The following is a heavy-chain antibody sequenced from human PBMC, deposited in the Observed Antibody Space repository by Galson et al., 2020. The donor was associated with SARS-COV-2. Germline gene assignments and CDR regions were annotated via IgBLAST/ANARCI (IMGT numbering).Heavy chain of an antibody. V-gene: IGHV4-59*01. J-gene: IGHJ5*02. CDR1: GGSTSSYY. Sequence: ETSETLSLTCTVSGGSTSSYYWSWIRQPPGKGLEWIGYIYYSGSTNYNPSLKSRVTISVDTSKNQFSLKLSSVTAADTAVYYCARSRLTGYRAQWFDPWGQETLVTVSS. CDR2: IYYSGST. D-gene: IGHD3-9*01. CDR3: ARSRLTGYRAQWFDP.